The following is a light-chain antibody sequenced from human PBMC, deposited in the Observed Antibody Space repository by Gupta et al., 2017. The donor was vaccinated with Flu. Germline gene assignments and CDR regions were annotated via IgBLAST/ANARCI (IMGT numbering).Light chain of an antibody. CDR1: KSISSY. CDR3: QQCESTPRT. CDR2: AAS. V-gene: IGKV1-39*01. Sequence: SSSLAPGGDRVTICSRSNKSISSYLAWYQQKPGKAPKLLIYAASSLQSGIPSRFSGSGSGTDFTLTISRLQPEDFAAYYCQQCESTPRTFGQGTKVEIK. J-gene: IGKJ1*01.